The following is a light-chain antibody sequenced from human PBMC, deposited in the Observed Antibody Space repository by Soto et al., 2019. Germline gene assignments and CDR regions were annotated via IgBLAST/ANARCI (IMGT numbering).Light chain of an antibody. CDR2: DTT. Sequence: QVVVTREPSLTVSPGGAVTLTCGSGTGAVTNGHYPYGFQQKPGQAPRTLIYDTTNRHSWTPARFSGSLLGGKAALTLSGAQPEDEAEYYCLLSYNGPYVFGTGTKVTIL. V-gene: IGLV7-46*01. J-gene: IGLJ1*01. CDR3: LLSYNGPYV. CDR1: TGAVTNGHY.